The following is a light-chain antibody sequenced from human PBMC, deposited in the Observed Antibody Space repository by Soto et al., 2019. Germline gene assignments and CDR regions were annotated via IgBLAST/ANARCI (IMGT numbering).Light chain of an antibody. J-gene: IGKJ4*01. V-gene: IGKV3-11*01. Sequence: EIVLTQSPVTLSLSPGERATLSCRASQSVGSYFAWYQQKPGQAPRLLIYDASSRATSIPARFSGSGSGTDFTLTISSLEPEDFAVYYCQQRSDWPSTFGGGTRVEIK. CDR2: DAS. CDR3: QQRSDWPST. CDR1: QSVGSY.